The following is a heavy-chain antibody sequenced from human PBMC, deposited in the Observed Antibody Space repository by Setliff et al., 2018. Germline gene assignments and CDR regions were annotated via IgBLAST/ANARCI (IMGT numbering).Heavy chain of an antibody. V-gene: IGHV1-69*13. D-gene: IGHD3-22*01. J-gene: IGHJ4*02. CDR2: IIPVFRTA. CDR1: GGTFRTDG. CDR3: ARDTRDKYDSSGYYLSLDS. Sequence: WASVKVSCKASGGTFRTDGFSWVRQAPGQGLEWMGRIIPVFRTANYAQKFRGRVTITADEVARTAYMELSTLRSEDTAVYYCARDTRDKYDSSGYYLSLDSWGQGSLVTVSS.